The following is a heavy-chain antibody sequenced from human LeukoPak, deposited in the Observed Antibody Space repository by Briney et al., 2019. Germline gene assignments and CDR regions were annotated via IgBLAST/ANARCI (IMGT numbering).Heavy chain of an antibody. J-gene: IGHJ4*02. CDR1: GFSFSTSS. V-gene: IGHV3-48*02. D-gene: IGHD2-2*01. CDR3: ARDARSHCGTDACYGPYFDY. Sequence: LPGGSLRLSCAASGFSFSTSSMSWVRQTPGKGLEWISYIRGSSTTIYYADSVKGRYTISRDNARNSLYLQMKDLRDEDTGVYFCARDARSHCGTDACYGPYFDYWGQGSLVTVSS. CDR2: IRGSSTTI.